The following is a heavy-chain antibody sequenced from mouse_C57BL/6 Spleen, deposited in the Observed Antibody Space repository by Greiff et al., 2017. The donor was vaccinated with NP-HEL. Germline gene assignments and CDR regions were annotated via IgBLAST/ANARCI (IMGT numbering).Heavy chain of an antibody. CDR3: ARWLDYYGSSYYFDY. D-gene: IGHD1-1*01. CDR2: INPGSGGT. CDR1: GYAFTNYL. J-gene: IGHJ2*01. Sequence: QVQLKESGAELVRPGTSVKVSCKASGYAFTNYLIEWVKQRPGQGLEWIGVINPGSGGTNYNEKFKGKATLTADKSSSTAYMQLSSLTSEDSAVYFCARWLDYYGSSYYFDYWGQGTTLTVSS. V-gene: IGHV1-54*01.